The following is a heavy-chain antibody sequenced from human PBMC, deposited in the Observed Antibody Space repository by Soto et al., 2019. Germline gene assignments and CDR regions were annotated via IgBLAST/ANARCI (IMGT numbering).Heavy chain of an antibody. J-gene: IGHJ3*02. Sequence: ASVKVSCKTSGYTFTAYYVHWVRQAPGQGLEWMGWMNSVNGDTNYAQQFQGRVTMTRDTSISTAYMELGSLRPEDTAVYYCTKDRSTLGGDAFDIWGQGTMVTVSS. D-gene: IGHD3-16*01. CDR3: TKDRSTLGGDAFDI. V-gene: IGHV1-2*02. CDR1: GYTFTAYY. CDR2: MNSVNGDT.